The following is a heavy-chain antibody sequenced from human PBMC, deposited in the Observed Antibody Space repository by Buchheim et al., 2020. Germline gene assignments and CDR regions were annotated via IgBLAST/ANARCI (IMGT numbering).Heavy chain of an antibody. CDR2: FSVRYSSV. CDR3: ARGEGVGGS. V-gene: IGHV3-48*02. J-gene: IGHJ5*02. Sequence: EVQLVESGGGLVQPGASLRLSCSASGFTFSRYSMNWVRQAPGKGLEWVSSFSVRYSSVYYADSVKGRFTISRDNAKNSLYLQMNSLREEDTAVYYCARGEGVGGSWGQGTL. D-gene: IGHD3-10*01. CDR1: GFTFSRYS.